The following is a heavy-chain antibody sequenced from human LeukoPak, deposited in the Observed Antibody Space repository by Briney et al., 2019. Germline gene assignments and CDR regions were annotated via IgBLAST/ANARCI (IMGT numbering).Heavy chain of an antibody. D-gene: IGHD3-10*01. CDR2: ISGDSDYT. CDR3: AKGHGSRTGDFEY. J-gene: IGHJ4*02. Sequence: QPGGSLRPSCAASGFTFDDYAMHWVRQAPGMGLEWVSLISGDSDYTYYADSVKGRFTISRDNSKNSLYLQMNTLRTEDNALCYCAKGHGSRTGDFEYWGQGTLVTVSS. V-gene: IGHV3-43*02. CDR1: GFTFDDYA.